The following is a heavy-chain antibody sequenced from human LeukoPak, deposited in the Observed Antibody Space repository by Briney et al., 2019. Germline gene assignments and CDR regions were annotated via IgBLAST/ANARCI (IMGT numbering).Heavy chain of an antibody. J-gene: IGHJ4*02. CDR1: GFTFSSYG. CDR3: ATEGIVGGGAHFDY. D-gene: IGHD1-26*01. Sequence: PGESLGLSCAASGFTFSSYGINWVRQAPGKGLEWVSSIDVGSYAYYANSVKGRFTISRDNAKNSLYLQMNSLRVEDTAVYYCATEGIVGGGAHFDYWGQGTLVTVSS. CDR2: IDVGSYA. V-gene: IGHV3-21*01.